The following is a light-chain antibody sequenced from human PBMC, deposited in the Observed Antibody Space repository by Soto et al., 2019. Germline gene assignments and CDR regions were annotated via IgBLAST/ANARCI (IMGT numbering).Light chain of an antibody. J-gene: IGKJ1*01. V-gene: IGKV3-20*01. CDR1: QSVYDSP. CDR2: GAF. CDR3: QQYGSSPPWT. Sequence: EIVLTKSPGPLSLSPGERATLSCRASQSVYDSPLVWYQQKPGQAPRLLIYGAFRRASDIPERFSGRGSGTDFTLTITRLEPEDSAMEYCQQYGSSPPWTFGQGTKVEI.